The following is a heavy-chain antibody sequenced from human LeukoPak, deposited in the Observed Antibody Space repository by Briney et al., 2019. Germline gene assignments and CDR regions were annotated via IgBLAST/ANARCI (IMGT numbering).Heavy chain of an antibody. Sequence: GGSLSFSCAAAGFTFSSYWRSWVRRAPGKGLEWVDNIKQDGSEQYYVDSVKGRFTISRDNAKNSLYLQMNSLRAEDTAVYYCARLINWNWGYWGQGTLVTVSS. CDR2: IKQDGSEQ. J-gene: IGHJ4*02. V-gene: IGHV3-7*01. CDR1: GFTFSSYW. D-gene: IGHD1-7*01. CDR3: ARLINWNWGY.